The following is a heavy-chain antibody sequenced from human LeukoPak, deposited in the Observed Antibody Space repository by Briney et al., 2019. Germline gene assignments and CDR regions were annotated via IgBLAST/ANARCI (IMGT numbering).Heavy chain of an antibody. J-gene: IGHJ4*02. Sequence: SETLSLTCAVYGGSFSGYYWSWIRQPPGKGLEWIGEINHSGSTNYNPSLKSRVTISVDTSKNQFSLKLSSVTAADTAVYYCARGAGALTSDYFDYWGQGTLVTVSS. CDR3: ARGAGALTSDYFDY. D-gene: IGHD4-17*01. V-gene: IGHV4-34*01. CDR2: INHSGST. CDR1: GGSFSGYY.